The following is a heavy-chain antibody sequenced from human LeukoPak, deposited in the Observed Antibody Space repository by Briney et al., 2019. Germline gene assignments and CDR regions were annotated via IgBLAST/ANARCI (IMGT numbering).Heavy chain of an antibody. CDR2: INHSGST. V-gene: IGHV4-34*01. Sequence: SETLSLTCAVYGGSFSGYYWSWIRQPSGKGLEWIGEINHSGSTNYSPSLKSRVTISVDTSKNQFSLKLSSVTAADTAVYYCASRTRYYDYVWGSYRYTGGYFDYWGQGTLVTVSS. CDR3: ASRTRYYDYVWGSYRYTGGYFDY. CDR1: GGSFSGYY. J-gene: IGHJ4*02. D-gene: IGHD3-16*02.